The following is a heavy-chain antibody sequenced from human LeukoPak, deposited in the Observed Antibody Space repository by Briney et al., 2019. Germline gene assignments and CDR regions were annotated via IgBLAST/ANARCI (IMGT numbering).Heavy chain of an antibody. D-gene: IGHD4-17*01. V-gene: IGHV4-34*01. CDR3: ARHTPRTTVTTPYYYYYYMDV. CDR1: GGSFSGYY. J-gene: IGHJ6*03. CDR2: INHSGST. Sequence: SETLALTCAVYGGSFSGYYWSWIRQPPGKGLEWIGEINHSGSTNYNPSLKSRVTISVDTSKNQFSLKLSSVTAADTAVYYCARHTPRTTVTTPYYYYYYMDVWGKGTTVTISS.